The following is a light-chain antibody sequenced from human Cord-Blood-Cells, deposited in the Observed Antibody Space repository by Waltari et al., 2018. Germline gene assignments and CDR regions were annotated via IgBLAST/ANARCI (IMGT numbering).Light chain of an antibody. Sequence: QSTLTQPAPVSGSPGQSITISCTGTSSDVGGYNNVSWYQQHPGKAPKLMIYEVSNRPSGVSNRFSGSKSGNTASLTISGLQAEDEADYYCSSYTSSSFYVFGTGTKVTVL. CDR1: SSDVGGYNN. CDR3: SSYTSSSFYV. V-gene: IGLV2-14*01. J-gene: IGLJ1*01. CDR2: EVS.